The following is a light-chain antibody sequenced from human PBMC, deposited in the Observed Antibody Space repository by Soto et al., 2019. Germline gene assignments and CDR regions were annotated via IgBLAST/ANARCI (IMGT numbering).Light chain of an antibody. Sequence: DIQMTQSPSSLSASIGDRVTITCRASQSIISYLSWYQQKQGKAPKLLIYAASSLQSGVPSRFSGSGSGTDFTLTINSLQPEDFATYYCQQSYRVGRTFGQGTKVDMK. V-gene: IGKV1-39*01. J-gene: IGKJ1*01. CDR1: QSIISY. CDR2: AAS. CDR3: QQSYRVGRT.